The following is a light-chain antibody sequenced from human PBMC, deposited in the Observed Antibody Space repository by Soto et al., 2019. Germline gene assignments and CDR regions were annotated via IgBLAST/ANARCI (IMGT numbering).Light chain of an antibody. V-gene: IGKV3-15*01. Sequence: EIVRTQSPVTLYVSPGETATLSCRASQSVSTDVAWYQQKPGQAPRLLLYGASTRATGIPARFSGSGSGTDFTLTISSLQSEESAVYFCQRYVHWPWTFGKGTKVEIK. CDR3: QRYVHWPWT. CDR2: GAS. CDR1: QSVSTD. J-gene: IGKJ1*01.